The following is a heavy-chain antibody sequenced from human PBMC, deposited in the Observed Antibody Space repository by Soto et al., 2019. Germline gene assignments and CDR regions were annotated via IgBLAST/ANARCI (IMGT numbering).Heavy chain of an antibody. CDR3: AGQPTAGSYYDLGSYYYYYAMDV. CDR1: GGSIRRGAYY. Sequence: PSENLSLTCSVSGGSIRRGAYYWNWIRHPPGKGLEWIGHIYYSGSTYYNSSLKSRVTISLDTSKNQFSLKLSSVTAADTAVYYCAGQPTAGSYYDLGSYYYYYAMDVWGQGTTVTVSS. J-gene: IGHJ6*02. CDR2: IYYSGST. D-gene: IGHD3-10*01. V-gene: IGHV4-30-4*01.